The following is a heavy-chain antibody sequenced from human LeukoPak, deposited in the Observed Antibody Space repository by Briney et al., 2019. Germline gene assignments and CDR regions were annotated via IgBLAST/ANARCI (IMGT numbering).Heavy chain of an antibody. Sequence: GGSLRLSCAASGFTFDDYAMHWIRQAPGKGLEWVSGINWNGGKIGYADSVKGRFTISRDSAKSSLYLQMNTLRAEDMAFYYCAKALSSSFTGSSWEYWGQGTLVTVSS. CDR2: INWNGGKI. V-gene: IGHV3-9*03. CDR1: GFTFDDYA. D-gene: IGHD6-6*01. J-gene: IGHJ4*02. CDR3: AKALSSSFTGSSWEY.